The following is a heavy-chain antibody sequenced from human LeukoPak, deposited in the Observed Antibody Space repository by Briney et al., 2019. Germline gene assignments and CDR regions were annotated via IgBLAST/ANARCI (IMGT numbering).Heavy chain of an antibody. CDR3: ARVNTVMATFDY. V-gene: IGHV4-38-2*02. CDR1: GYSISSAYY. D-gene: IGHD4-11*01. CDR2: ISHSGST. Sequence: PSETLSPTCTVSGYSISSAYYGGWIRPPPGKGLEGIATISHSGSTFYNPSLKTRVTTSADTSHNQHSLRLSSVTPADTAVYYCARVNTVMATFDYWGQGTPVTVPS. J-gene: IGHJ4*02.